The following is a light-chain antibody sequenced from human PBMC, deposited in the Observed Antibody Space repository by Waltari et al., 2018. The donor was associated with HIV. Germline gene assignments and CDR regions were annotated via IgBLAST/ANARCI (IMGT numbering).Light chain of an antibody. Sequence: EIVLTQSPATLSLSPGERATLSSRTSQTVNSSLARYQQGPPQAPRLLISYASPGATSVPARFSGSGSGTHFTLTISGLEPEDFAVYYCHQGTFGPGTKVNV. V-gene: IGKV3-11*01. CDR3: HQGT. CDR1: QTVNSS. CDR2: YAS. J-gene: IGKJ3*01.